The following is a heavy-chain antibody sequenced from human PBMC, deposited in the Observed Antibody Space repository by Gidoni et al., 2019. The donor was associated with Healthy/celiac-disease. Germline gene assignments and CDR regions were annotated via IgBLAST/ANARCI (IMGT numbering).Heavy chain of an antibody. CDR1: GGSFSGYY. Sequence: QVQLQQWGAGLLKPSETLSLTCAVYGGSFSGYYWSWIRQPPGKGLEWIGEINHSGSTNYNPSLKSRVTISVDTSKNQLSLKLSSVTAADTAVYYCARWVVVVVAATNYFDYWGQGTLVTVSS. J-gene: IGHJ4*02. D-gene: IGHD2-15*01. CDR2: INHSGST. V-gene: IGHV4-34*01. CDR3: ARWVVVVVAATNYFDY.